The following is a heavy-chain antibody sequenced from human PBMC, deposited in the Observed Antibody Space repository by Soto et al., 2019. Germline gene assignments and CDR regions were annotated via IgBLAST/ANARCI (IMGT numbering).Heavy chain of an antibody. V-gene: IGHV3-23*01. J-gene: IGHJ5*02. CDR1: GFTFSSYA. CDR2: ISGSGGST. Sequence: EVQLLESGGGLVQPGGSLRLSCAASGFTFSSYAMSWVRQAPGKGLEWVSAISGSGGSTYYADSVKGRFTISRDNSKNTLYLQMNSLRAEDTVVYYCAKHHRQFPNNNWFDPWGQGTLVTVSS. CDR3: AKHHRQFPNNNWFDP. D-gene: IGHD6-19*01.